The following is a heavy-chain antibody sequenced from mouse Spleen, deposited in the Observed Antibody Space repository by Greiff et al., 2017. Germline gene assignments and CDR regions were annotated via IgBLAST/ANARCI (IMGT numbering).Heavy chain of an antibody. CDR2: ISYDGSN. Sequence: VRLKESGPGLVKPSQSLSLTCSVTGYSITSGYYWKWIRQFPGNKLEWMGYISYDGSNNYNPSLKNRISITRDTSKNQFFLKLNSVTTEDTATYYCARGSPGFAYWGQGTLVTVSA. J-gene: IGHJ3*01. D-gene: IGHD1-1*01. CDR3: ARGSPGFAY. CDR1: GYSITSGYY. V-gene: IGHV3-6*01.